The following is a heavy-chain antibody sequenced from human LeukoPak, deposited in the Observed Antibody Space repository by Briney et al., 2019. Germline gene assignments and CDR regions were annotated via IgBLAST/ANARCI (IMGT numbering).Heavy chain of an antibody. CDR2: INSDARST. J-gene: IGHJ4*02. D-gene: IGHD3-3*01. CDR3: ASYYDFWSGYYNPQYYFDY. V-gene: IGHV3-74*01. Sequence: GGSLRLSCAASGFTFSNYWMHWVRQAPGKGLVWVSRINSDARSTSYADSVKGRFTISRDNAKNSLYLQMNSLRAEDTAVYYCASYYDFWSGYYNPQYYFDYWGQGTLVTVSS. CDR1: GFTFSNYW.